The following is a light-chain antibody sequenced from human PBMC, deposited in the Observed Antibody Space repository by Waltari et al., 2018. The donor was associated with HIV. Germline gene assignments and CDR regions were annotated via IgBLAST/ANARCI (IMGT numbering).Light chain of an antibody. CDR3: CSYAGSSTLDWV. CDR1: SSDAGSYNL. J-gene: IGLJ3*02. Sequence: QSALTQPASVSGSPGQSITISCTGTSSDAGSYNLVSWYQQHPGKAPKLMIYEGSKRPSGVSNRFSGSKSGNTASLTISGLQAEDEADYYCCSYAGSSTLDWVFGGGTKLTVL. CDR2: EGS. V-gene: IGLV2-23*01.